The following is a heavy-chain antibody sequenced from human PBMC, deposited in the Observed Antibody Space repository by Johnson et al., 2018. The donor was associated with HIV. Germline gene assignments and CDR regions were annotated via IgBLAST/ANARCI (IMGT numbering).Heavy chain of an antibody. D-gene: IGHD1-26*01. Sequence: QVQLVESGGDMVQPGRSLRLSCAASGFNFNIYGMHWVRQAPGKGLEWVAILWYDGTTAFYADSVKGRFTISRDTSKKMLYLQMNSLRVDDTAVYYCARDGHVSGSYHAFDIWGQWTMVTVSS. J-gene: IGHJ3*02. V-gene: IGHV3-33*01. CDR2: LWYDGTTA. CDR3: ARDGHVSGSYHAFDI. CDR1: GFNFNIYG.